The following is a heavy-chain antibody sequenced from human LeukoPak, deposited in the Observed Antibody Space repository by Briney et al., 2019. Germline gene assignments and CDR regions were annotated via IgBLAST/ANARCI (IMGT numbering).Heavy chain of an antibody. D-gene: IGHD6-6*01. CDR2: IKQDGTQK. Sequence: PGGSLRLSCATSGFTFTNYWMSCVRQAPGKGLQWVANIKQDGTQKYYVDSVKGRFTISRDNAKNSLYLQMDSLRAEDTAVYYCAKVIAARPAWGQGTLVTVSS. J-gene: IGHJ5*02. V-gene: IGHV3-7*05. CDR3: AKVIAARPA. CDR1: GFTFTNYW.